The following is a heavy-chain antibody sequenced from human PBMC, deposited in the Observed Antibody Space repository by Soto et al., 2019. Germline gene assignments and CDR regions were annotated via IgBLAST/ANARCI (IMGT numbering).Heavy chain of an antibody. D-gene: IGHD3-3*01. J-gene: IGHJ4*02. Sequence: PSETLSLTCTVSGGSINNHYWSWIRQPPGKGLEWLGYVYYNGSTNYNPSLKSRVTISVDTSKNQFSLKLSSVTAADTAVYYCARYYDFWSGYIWGQGTLVTVSS. V-gene: IGHV4-59*08. CDR1: GGSINNHY. CDR3: ARYYDFWSGYI. CDR2: VYYNGST.